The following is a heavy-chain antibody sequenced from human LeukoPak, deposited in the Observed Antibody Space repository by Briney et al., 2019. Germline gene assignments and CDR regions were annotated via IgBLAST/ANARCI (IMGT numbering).Heavy chain of an antibody. J-gene: IGHJ5*02. CDR1: GGTFSSYA. D-gene: IGHD5-18*01. Sequence: SVKVSCKASGGTFSSYAISWVRQAPGQGLEWMGGIIPIFGTANYAQKFQGRVTITADESTSTAYMELSSLRSEDTAVYYCASGLKGPDTSQGIQLWLDVNQTGWFDPWGQGTLVTVSS. CDR2: IIPIFGTA. V-gene: IGHV1-69*13. CDR3: ASGLKGPDTSQGIQLWLDVNQTGWFDP.